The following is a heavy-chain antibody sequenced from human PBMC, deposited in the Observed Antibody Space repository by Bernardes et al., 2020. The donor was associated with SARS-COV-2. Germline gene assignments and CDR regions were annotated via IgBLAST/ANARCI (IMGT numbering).Heavy chain of an antibody. CDR1: GFTFSSYA. CDR2: ISSSSSTI. J-gene: IGHJ4*02. Sequence: SLRLSCAASGFTFSSYAMSWVRQAPGKGLEWVSAISSSSSTIYYADSVKGRFTISRDNAKNSLYLQMNSLRAEDTAVYYCARGGGDYWGQGTLVTVSS. V-gene: IGHV3-48*01. CDR3: ARGGGDY.